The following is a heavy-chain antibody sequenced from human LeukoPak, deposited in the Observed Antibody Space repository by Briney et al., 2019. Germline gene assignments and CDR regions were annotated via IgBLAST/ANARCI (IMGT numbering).Heavy chain of an antibody. CDR3: ARGSSRDGYNP. V-gene: IGHV3-23*01. J-gene: IGHJ5*02. CDR2: ITASDSRT. Sequence: GGSLGLSCAASGFTLSAYTMTWVRQTPGKGLEWVSFITASDSRTNYADSVKGRFTISRDKSKNTLYLKMSSLRAGDTAVYYCARGSSRDGYNPWGQGTLVTVSS. CDR1: GFTLSAYT. D-gene: IGHD5-24*01.